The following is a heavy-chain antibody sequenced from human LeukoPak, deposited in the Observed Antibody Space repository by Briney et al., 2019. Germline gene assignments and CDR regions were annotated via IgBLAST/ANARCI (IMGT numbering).Heavy chain of an antibody. J-gene: IGHJ3*02. CDR3: ARSTMTTVTTHDAFDI. D-gene: IGHD4-17*01. V-gene: IGHV1-69*13. Sequence: SVKVSCKASGYTFTSYAMHWVRQAPGQRLEWMGGIIPIFGTANYAQKFQGRVTITADESTSTAYMELSSLRSEDTAVYYCARSTMTTVTTHDAFDIWGQGTMVTVSS. CDR1: GYTFTSYA. CDR2: IIPIFGTA.